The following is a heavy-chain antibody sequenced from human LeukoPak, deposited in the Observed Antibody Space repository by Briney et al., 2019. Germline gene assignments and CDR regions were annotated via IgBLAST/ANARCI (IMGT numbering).Heavy chain of an antibody. CDR3: ARHRVFGVVSPFDY. CDR2: IYPGDSDT. V-gene: IGHV5-51*01. CDR1: GYTFTNYW. D-gene: IGHD3-3*01. Sequence: GESLKISCKASGYTFTNYWIGWVRQMPGKGLEWMGIIYPGDSDTTYSPSFQGQVTISADKSISTAYLQWSSLKASDTAMYYCARHRVFGVVSPFDYWGQGTLVTVSS. J-gene: IGHJ4*02.